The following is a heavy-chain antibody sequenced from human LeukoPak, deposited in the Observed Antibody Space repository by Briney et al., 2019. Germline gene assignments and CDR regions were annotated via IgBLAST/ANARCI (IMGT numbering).Heavy chain of an antibody. CDR3: ARVKRPDSSGYFDY. J-gene: IGHJ4*02. D-gene: IGHD3-22*01. V-gene: IGHV3-23*01. Sequence: GGSLRLSCAASGFTFSNYAMNWVRQAPGKGLEWVSGISGSGGSTYYADSVRGRFTISRDNSKNTLYLQMNSLRAEDTAVYYCARVKRPDSSGYFDYWGQGTLVTVSS. CDR2: ISGSGGST. CDR1: GFTFSNYA.